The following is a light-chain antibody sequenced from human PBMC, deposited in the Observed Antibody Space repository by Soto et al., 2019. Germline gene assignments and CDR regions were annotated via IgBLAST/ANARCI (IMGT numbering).Light chain of an antibody. Sequence: IVLTQSPGPLSLSPQERATLSSRASQSVSSTYLAWYQQKPGQAPRLLIYRTSTRATGIPDRFSGSGSGTDFTLTISRLEPQDFAVYYCQQFGSSVTFGQGTRLEI. J-gene: IGKJ5*01. V-gene: IGKV3-20*01. CDR1: QSVSSTY. CDR3: QQFGSSVT. CDR2: RTS.